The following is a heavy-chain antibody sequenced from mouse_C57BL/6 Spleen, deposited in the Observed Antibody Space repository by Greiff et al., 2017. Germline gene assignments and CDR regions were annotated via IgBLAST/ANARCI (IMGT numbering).Heavy chain of an antibody. CDR2: IYPGDGDT. CDR1: GYAFSSSW. J-gene: IGHJ3*01. V-gene: IGHV1-82*01. D-gene: IGHD2-4*01. CDR3: AKWDHDSLFAY. Sequence: QVQLQQSGPELVKPGASVKISCKASGYAFSSSWMNWVKQRPGKGLEWIGRIYPGDGDTNYNGKFKGKATLTANKSSSTAYMHLSSLTSEDAAVYFCAKWDHDSLFAYWGQGTLVTVSA.